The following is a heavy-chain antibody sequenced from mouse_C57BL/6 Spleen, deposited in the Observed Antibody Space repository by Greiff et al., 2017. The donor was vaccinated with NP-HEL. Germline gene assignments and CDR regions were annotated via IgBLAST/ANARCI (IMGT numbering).Heavy chain of an antibody. CDR3: ARSGGILLRYSYFDY. Sequence: EVQLQQSGPELVKPGASVKMSCKASGYTFTDYNMHWVKQSPGKSLEWIGYINPNNGGTSYNQKFKGKATLTVSKSSSTAYMGLSSLTSEDSAVYYCARSGGILLRYSYFDYRGKGTTLTVSS. V-gene: IGHV1-22*01. CDR1: GYTFTDYN. CDR2: INPNNGGT. J-gene: IGHJ2*01. D-gene: IGHD1-1*01.